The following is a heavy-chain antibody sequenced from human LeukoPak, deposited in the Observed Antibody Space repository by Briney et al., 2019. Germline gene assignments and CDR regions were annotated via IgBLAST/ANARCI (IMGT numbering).Heavy chain of an antibody. CDR3: ARQLAVAGPGYFDL. CDR2: ISSSSSYI. V-gene: IGHV3-21*01. Sequence: GGSLRLSCAASGFTFSSYSMNWVRQAPGKGLEWVSSISSSSSYIYYADSVKGRFTISRDNAKNSLYLQMNSLRAEDTAVYYCARQLAVAGPGYFDLWGRGTLVTVSS. CDR1: GFTFSSYS. J-gene: IGHJ2*01. D-gene: IGHD6-19*01.